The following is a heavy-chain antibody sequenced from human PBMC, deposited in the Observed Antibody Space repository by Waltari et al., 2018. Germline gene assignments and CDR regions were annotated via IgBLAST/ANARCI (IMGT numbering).Heavy chain of an antibody. CDR1: GFTFSSYW. CDR2: FKCAGNEK. Sequence: EVRLVESGGGLVQPGGSLRLSCAASGFTFSSYWMNWVRQAPGKGLEWVASFKCAGNEKLFVDSGKVRVTISRDTAKNSLYLQMRILRAEYTAVYYCARDHVGPGLDFDSWGQGTLVSVSS. J-gene: IGHJ4*02. CDR3: ARDHVGPGLDFDS. D-gene: IGHD2-8*02. V-gene: IGHV3-7*01.